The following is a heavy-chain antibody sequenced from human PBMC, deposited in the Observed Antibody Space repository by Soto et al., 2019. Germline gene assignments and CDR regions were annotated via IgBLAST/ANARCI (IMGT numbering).Heavy chain of an antibody. V-gene: IGHV3-7*01. CDR3: ARFYYDSSGYLPSPYYYYYGMDV. CDR1: GFTFSNYW. D-gene: IGHD3-22*01. Sequence: PGGSLRLSCAASGFTFSNYWMSWVRQAPGKGLEWVANIKEDGSEKYYVDSVKGRFTISRDNAKNSLYLQMNSLRAEDTAVYYCARFYYDSSGYLPSPYYYYYGMDVWGQGTTVTVSS. J-gene: IGHJ6*02. CDR2: IKEDGSEK.